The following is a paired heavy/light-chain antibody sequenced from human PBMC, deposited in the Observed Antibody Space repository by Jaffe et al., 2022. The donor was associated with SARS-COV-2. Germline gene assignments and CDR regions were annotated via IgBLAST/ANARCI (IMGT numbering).Light chain of an antibody. CDR1: QGLVHRDGDIY. Sequence: DVVMTQSPPSLPVTLGQPASISCSSSQGLVHRDGDIYLNWFQQRPGQSPRRLIYKISNRDPGVPDRFSGSGSGTDFTLKISGVEAEDVGVYYCMQATHWPYTFGQGTKLEI. V-gene: IGKV2-30*02. CDR2: KIS. CDR3: MQATHWPYT. J-gene: IGKJ2*01.
Heavy chain of an antibody. Sequence: EMQLVESGGALVQPGRSLRLSCEASGFTSNDYAMHWVRQAPGKGLEWVSGIFYNSGGTGYADSVRGRFTISRDRAKDSLYLQMHSLRPEDSAVYFCIKDIRPGGLDYWGQGTLVTVSS. CDR1: GFTSNDYA. CDR2: IFYNSGGT. D-gene: IGHD2-15*01. CDR3: IKDIRPGGLDY. V-gene: IGHV3-9*02. J-gene: IGHJ4*02.